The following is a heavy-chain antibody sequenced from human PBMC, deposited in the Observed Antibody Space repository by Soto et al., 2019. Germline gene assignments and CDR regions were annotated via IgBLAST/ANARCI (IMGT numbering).Heavy chain of an antibody. D-gene: IGHD3-3*01. Sequence: GASVKVSCKASGYTFTSYDINWVRQATGQGLEWMGWMNPNSGNTGYAQKFQGRVTMTRNTSISTAYMELSSLRSEDTAVYYCARVSDPYYDFWSGYPLRKPHDAFDIWGQGTMVAVSS. CDR3: ARVSDPYYDFWSGYPLRKPHDAFDI. V-gene: IGHV1-8*01. J-gene: IGHJ3*02. CDR2: MNPNSGNT. CDR1: GYTFTSYD.